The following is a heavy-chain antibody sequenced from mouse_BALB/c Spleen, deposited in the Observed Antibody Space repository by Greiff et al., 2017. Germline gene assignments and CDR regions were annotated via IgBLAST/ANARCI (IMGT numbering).Heavy chain of an antibody. CDR3: ARDYYGYFDY. J-gene: IGHJ2*01. Sequence: VKVEESGGGLVQPGGSRKLSCAASGFTFSSFGMHWVRQAPEKGLEWVAYISSGSSTIYYADTVKGRFTISRDNPKNTLFLQMTSLRSEDTAMYYCARDYYGYFDYWGQGTTLTVSS. D-gene: IGHD1-1*01. CDR1: GFTFSSFG. V-gene: IGHV5-17*02. CDR2: ISSGSSTI.